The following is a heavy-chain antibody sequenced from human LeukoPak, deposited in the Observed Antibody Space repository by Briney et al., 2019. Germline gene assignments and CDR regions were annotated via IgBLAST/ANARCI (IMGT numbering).Heavy chain of an antibody. Sequence: GSVQVSCKASGYTFPSYGISWVRQAPGQGLEWMGWISAYNGNTNYAQKLQGRVTMTTDTSTSTAYMELRSLRSDDTAVYYCARAGQYYDSSGYYYYYGMDVWGQGTTVTVSS. J-gene: IGHJ6*02. V-gene: IGHV1-18*01. D-gene: IGHD3-22*01. CDR3: ARAGQYYDSSGYYYYYGMDV. CDR2: ISAYNGNT. CDR1: GYTFPSYG.